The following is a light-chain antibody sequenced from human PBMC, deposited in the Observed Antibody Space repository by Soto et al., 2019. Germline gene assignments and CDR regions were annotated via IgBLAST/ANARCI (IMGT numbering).Light chain of an antibody. CDR3: QHYNNWPIT. CDR2: GTS. CDR1: QSVASN. Sequence: MTQSPSTLSGSVGDILTITCRASQSVASNLAWYQQKPGQAPRLLIYGTSTRATGVPARFSGSGSGTDFTLTISSLQAADFAVYHCQHYNNWPITFGQGTRLEIK. J-gene: IGKJ5*01. V-gene: IGKV3-15*01.